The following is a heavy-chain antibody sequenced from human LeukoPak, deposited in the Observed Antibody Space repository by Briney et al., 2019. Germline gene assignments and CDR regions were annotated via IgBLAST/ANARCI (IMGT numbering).Heavy chain of an antibody. J-gene: IGHJ4*02. CDR1: GVSISSHY. Sequence: SETLSLTCTVSGVSISSHYWSWIRQSPGKGLEWIGNIYYTGSTNYNPSLKSRVAISIDTSKNQFSLNLNSVTAADAAVYYCASAGNPHYFDFWGQGPLVTVSS. CDR2: IYYTGST. V-gene: IGHV4-59*11. CDR3: ASAGNPHYFDF.